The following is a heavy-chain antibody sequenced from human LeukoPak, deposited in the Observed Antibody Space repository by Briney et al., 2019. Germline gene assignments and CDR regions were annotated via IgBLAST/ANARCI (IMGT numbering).Heavy chain of an antibody. CDR3: AKDLPYGDYDPYFDY. CDR2: ISGSGGST. Sequence: GGSLRLSCAASGFTFSNNWMHWVRQAPGKGLEWVSGISGSGGSTYYADSVKGRFTISRDNSKDTLFLQMNSLRAEDTAVYYCAKDLPYGDYDPYFDYWGQGTLVTVSS. D-gene: IGHD4-17*01. CDR1: GFTFSNNW. J-gene: IGHJ4*02. V-gene: IGHV3-23*01.